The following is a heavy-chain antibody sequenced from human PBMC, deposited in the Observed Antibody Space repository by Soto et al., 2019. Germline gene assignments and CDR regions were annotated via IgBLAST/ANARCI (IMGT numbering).Heavy chain of an antibody. Sequence: EVQLVESGGGLIQPGGSLRLSCAASGFTVSSNYMTWVRQAPGKGLEWVSVFYSGGSTYYADSVKGRFNISRDNSKNTLFLQMNSLRAEDTAVYYCARLNGGNSKYFQHWGQGTLVTVSS. CDR2: FYSGGST. CDR1: GFTVSSNY. CDR3: ARLNGGNSKYFQH. V-gene: IGHV3-53*01. D-gene: IGHD2-21*02. J-gene: IGHJ1*01.